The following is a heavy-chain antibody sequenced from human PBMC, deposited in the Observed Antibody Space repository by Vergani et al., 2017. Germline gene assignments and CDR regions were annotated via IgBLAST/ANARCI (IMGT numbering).Heavy chain of an antibody. J-gene: IGHJ4*02. V-gene: IGHV3-49*04. CDR1: GFNFGEYG. CDR2: IRSKTYGATT. CDR3: ARSQGVADDLGY. Sequence: EVQLVESGGDLVQPGRSLRLSCQTSGFNFGEYGVSWVRQAPGKGLEWIGFIRSKTYGATTEYAASVRGRFTISRDDSKGIAYLQMSSLKASDTAMYYCARSQGVADDLGYWGQGTLVTVSS. D-gene: IGHD3-3*01.